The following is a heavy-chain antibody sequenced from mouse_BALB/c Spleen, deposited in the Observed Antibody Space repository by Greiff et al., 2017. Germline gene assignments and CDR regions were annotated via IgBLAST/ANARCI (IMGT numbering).Heavy chain of an antibody. J-gene: IGHJ4*01. CDR2: ISYSGST. Sequence: DVKVQESGPGLVKPSQSLSLTCTVTGYSITSDYAWNWILQFPGNQLEWMGYISYSGSTSYNPSLKSRISITRDTYKNQFFLQCNSVTTEDTATYDWGYCDDDYAMDYWGQGTSVTVSA. CDR1: GYSITSDYA. D-gene: IGHD2-14*01. V-gene: IGHV3-2*02. CDR3: GYCDDDYAMDY.